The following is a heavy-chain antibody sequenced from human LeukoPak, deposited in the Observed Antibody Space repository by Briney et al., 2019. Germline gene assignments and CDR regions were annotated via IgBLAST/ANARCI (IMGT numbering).Heavy chain of an antibody. CDR2: ISSSGSTI. D-gene: IGHD2-2*01. Sequence: GGSLRLSCAASGFTFSSYSMNWVRQAPGKGLEWVSYISSSGSTIYYADSVKGRFTISRDNAKNSLYLQMNSLRAEDTAVYYCARGPGYCSSTSCYRPPPFDYWGQGTLVTVSS. CDR3: ARGPGYCSSTSCYRPPPFDY. V-gene: IGHV3-48*04. J-gene: IGHJ4*02. CDR1: GFTFSSYS.